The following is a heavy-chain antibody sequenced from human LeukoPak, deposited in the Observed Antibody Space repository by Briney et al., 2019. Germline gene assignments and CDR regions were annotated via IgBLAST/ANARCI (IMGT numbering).Heavy chain of an antibody. V-gene: IGHV4-34*01. Sequence: SETLSLTCAVYGGSFSGYYWSWIRQPPGKGLEWVGEINHSGSTNYNPSLKSRVTISVDTSKNQFSLKLSSVTAADTAVYYCAKGGAAADLPYYYYYMDVWGKGTTVTVSS. CDR3: AKGGAAADLPYYYYYMDV. CDR1: GGSFSGYY. D-gene: IGHD6-13*01. CDR2: INHSGST. J-gene: IGHJ6*03.